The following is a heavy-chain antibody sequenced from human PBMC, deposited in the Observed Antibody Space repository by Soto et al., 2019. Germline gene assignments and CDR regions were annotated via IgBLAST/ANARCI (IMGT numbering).Heavy chain of an antibody. CDR2: IYWDDDK. CDR1: GFSLSTSGVG. CDR3: AHRPAVAGNFWFDP. J-gene: IGHJ5*02. D-gene: IGHD6-19*01. V-gene: IGHV2-5*02. Sequence: QITLKESGPPLVKPTQTLTLTCTFSGFSLSTSGVGVGWIRQPPGKALEWLALIYWDDDKRYSPSLKSRLTITKDTSKNQVVLTMTNMDPVDTATYYCAHRPAVAGNFWFDPWGQGTLVTVSS.